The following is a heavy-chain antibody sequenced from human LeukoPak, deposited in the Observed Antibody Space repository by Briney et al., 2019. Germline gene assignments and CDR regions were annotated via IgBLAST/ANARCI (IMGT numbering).Heavy chain of an antibody. CDR3: ARENVVAQGAFDY. CDR1: GYSIGSGHY. V-gene: IGHV4-38-2*02. J-gene: IGHJ4*02. D-gene: IGHD2-21*01. CDR2: MYQTGSS. Sequence: SETLSLTCSVSGYSIGSGHYWGWIRQPPGKGLEWIGSMYQTGSSYYSPSLKSRVTISLDTSKNQISLKLTFVTAADTAFYFCARENVVAQGAFDYWGQGALVTVSS.